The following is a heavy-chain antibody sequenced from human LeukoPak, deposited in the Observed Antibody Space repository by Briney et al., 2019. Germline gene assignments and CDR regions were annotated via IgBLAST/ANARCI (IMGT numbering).Heavy chain of an antibody. V-gene: IGHV4-38-2*02. J-gene: IGHJ2*01. CDR3: ARVEVPRDINDWYFDL. Sequence: SETLSLTCTVSGYSIAHGFFWAWIRQPPGGGLEWIGSLYHSGTTYYNTSLKSRISTSVDTSKNQFSLKLRLVTAADTAVYYCARVEVPRDINDWYFDLWGRGTLVTASS. D-gene: IGHD2-15*01. CDR2: LYHSGTT. CDR1: GYSIAHGFF.